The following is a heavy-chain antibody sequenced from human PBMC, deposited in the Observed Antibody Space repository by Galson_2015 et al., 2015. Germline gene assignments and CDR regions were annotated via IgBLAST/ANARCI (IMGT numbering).Heavy chain of an antibody. J-gene: IGHJ6*02. CDR2: IWYDGSNK. V-gene: IGHV3-33*01. Sequence: SLRLSCAASGFTFSSYGMHWVRQAPGKGLEWVAVIWYDGSNKYYADSVKGRFTISRDNSKNTLYLQMNSLRAEDTAVYYCARDPVVVTYYYGMDVWGQGTTVTVSS. CDR1: GFTFSSYG. CDR3: ARDPVVVTYYYGMDV. D-gene: IGHD3-22*01.